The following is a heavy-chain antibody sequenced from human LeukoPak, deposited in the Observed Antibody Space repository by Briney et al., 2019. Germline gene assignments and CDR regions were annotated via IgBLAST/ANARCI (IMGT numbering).Heavy chain of an antibody. D-gene: IGHD1-26*01. J-gene: IGHJ4*02. CDR1: GFTFNNYS. Sequence: PGGSLSLSCVASGFTFNNYSMNWVRQAPGKGLEWVSSISSSSTYIYHADSVKGRFTISRDNAKNSLYLQMNSLRAEDTAVYYCARDSGIYRTIDYWGQGTLVTASS. CDR2: ISSSSTYI. CDR3: ARDSGIYRTIDY. V-gene: IGHV3-21*01.